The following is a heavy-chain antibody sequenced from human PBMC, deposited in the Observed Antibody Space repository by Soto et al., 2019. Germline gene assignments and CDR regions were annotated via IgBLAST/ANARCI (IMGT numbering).Heavy chain of an antibody. Sequence: SVKVSCKASGGSLGNYGISWVRQAPGQGLEWMGGIIPVFGTANYAQKFQGRVTITADESTNIVYMDVTSLRSEDTAVYYCARGDATKIVVTTYYAMDVWGQGTTVTVSS. V-gene: IGHV1-69*13. J-gene: IGHJ6*02. CDR3: ARGDATKIVVTTYYAMDV. CDR1: GGSLGNYG. CDR2: IIPVFGTA. D-gene: IGHD4-17*01.